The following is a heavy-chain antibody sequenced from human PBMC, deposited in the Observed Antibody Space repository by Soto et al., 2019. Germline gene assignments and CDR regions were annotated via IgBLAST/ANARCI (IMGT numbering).Heavy chain of an antibody. Sequence: SETLSLTCAVYGGSFSGYYWSWIRQPPGKGLEWIGEINHSGSTNYNPSLKSRVTISVDTSKNQFSLKLSSVTAADTAVYYCARGREDIVVVPAARYYYGMDVWGQGTTVTVS. J-gene: IGHJ6*02. CDR2: INHSGST. CDR1: GGSFSGYY. CDR3: ARGREDIVVVPAARYYYGMDV. D-gene: IGHD2-2*01. V-gene: IGHV4-34*01.